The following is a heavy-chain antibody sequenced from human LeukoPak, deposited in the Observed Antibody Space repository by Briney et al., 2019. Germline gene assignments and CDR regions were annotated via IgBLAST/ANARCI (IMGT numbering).Heavy chain of an antibody. Sequence: GGSLRLSCAASGFTFDSYAMNWVRQAPGKGLEWVSYIRGGGAGARYAEPVKGRFTISRDNSKNTLYLQMNSLRAEDTAVYYCAVPPYSSGRGSYFDYWGQGTLVTVSS. V-gene: IGHV3-23*01. CDR3: AVPPYSSGRGSYFDY. CDR2: IRGGGAGA. J-gene: IGHJ4*02. CDR1: GFTFDSYA. D-gene: IGHD6-19*01.